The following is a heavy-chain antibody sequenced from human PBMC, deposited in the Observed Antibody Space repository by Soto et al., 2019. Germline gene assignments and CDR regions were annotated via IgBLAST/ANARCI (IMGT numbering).Heavy chain of an antibody. J-gene: IGHJ6*02. CDR1: GYTFTSYA. CDR2: INAGNGNT. Sequence: ASVKVSCKASGYTFTSYAMHWVRQAPGQRLEWMGWINAGNGNTKYSQKFQGRVTITRDTSASTAYMELSSLRSEDTAVYYCARDFVDTAMVPYGMDVWGQGTTVTVSS. D-gene: IGHD5-18*01. V-gene: IGHV1-3*01. CDR3: ARDFVDTAMVPYGMDV.